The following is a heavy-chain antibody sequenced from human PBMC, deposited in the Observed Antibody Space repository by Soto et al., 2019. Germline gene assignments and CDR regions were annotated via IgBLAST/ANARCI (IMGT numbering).Heavy chain of an antibody. CDR3: ARAREGDIVVGGSSADY. CDR2: VTGTSGGT. J-gene: IGHJ4*02. V-gene: IGHV3-23*01. Sequence: GGSLRLSCAVSGFTFSNYAMSWVRQTPGKGLEWVSTVTGTSGGTYYADSVKGRFTISRDNSKNTLYLQMNSLRAEDTAVYYCARAREGDIVVGGSSADYWGQGTLVTVSS. D-gene: IGHD2-2*01. CDR1: GFTFSNYA.